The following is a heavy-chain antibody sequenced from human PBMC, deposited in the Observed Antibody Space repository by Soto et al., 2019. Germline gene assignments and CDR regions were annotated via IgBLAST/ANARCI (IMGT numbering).Heavy chain of an antibody. V-gene: IGHV4-59*01. D-gene: IGHD2-15*01. CDR1: GGSISSYY. CDR2: IYYSGST. CDR3: ARGGCSGGSCYLN. J-gene: IGHJ4*02. Sequence: SETLCLTCTVSGGSISSYYWSWIRQPPGKGLEWIGYIYYSGSTNYNPSLKSRVTISVDTSKNQLSLKLSSVTAADTAVYYCARGGCSGGSCYLNWGQGTLVTVSS.